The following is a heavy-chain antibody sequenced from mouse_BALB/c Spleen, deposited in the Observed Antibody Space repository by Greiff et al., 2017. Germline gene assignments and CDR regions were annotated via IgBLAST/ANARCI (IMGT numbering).Heavy chain of an antibody. J-gene: IGHJ4*01. CDR1: GYSITSDYA. CDR2: ISYSGST. D-gene: IGHD2-2*01. CDR3: ARGVYYGYDEDYAMDY. V-gene: IGHV3-2*02. Sequence: VQLKESGPGLVKPSQSLSLTCTVTGYSITSDYAWNWIRQFPGNKLEWMGYISYSGSTSYNPSLKSRISITRDTSKNQFFLQLNSVTTEDTATYYCARGVYYGYDEDYAMDYWGQGTSVTVSS.